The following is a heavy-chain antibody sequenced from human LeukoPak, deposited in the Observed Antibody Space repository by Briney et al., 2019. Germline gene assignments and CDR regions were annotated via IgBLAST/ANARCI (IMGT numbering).Heavy chain of an antibody. CDR3: ARLTYDFWSGYYPNWFDP. CDR1: GGSFSSYY. Sequence: PSETLSLTCAVYGGSFSSYYWGWIRQPPGKGLEWIGSIYYSGSTYYNPSLKSRVTISVDTSKNQFSLKLSSVTAADTAVYYCARLTYDFWSGYYPNWFDPWGQGTLVTVSS. D-gene: IGHD3-3*01. V-gene: IGHV4-39*01. J-gene: IGHJ5*02. CDR2: IYYSGST.